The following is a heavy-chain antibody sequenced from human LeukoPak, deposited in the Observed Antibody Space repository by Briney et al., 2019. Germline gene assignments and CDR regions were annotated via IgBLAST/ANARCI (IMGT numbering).Heavy chain of an antibody. CDR2: IIPILGIA. J-gene: IGHJ4*02. V-gene: IGHV1-69*04. Sequence: ASVKVSCKASGYTFTSYGISWVRQAPGQGLEWMGRIIPILGIANYAQKFQGRVTITADKSTSTAYMELSSLRSEDTAVYYCARDKGRYCSGGSCYYFDYWGQGTLVTVSS. D-gene: IGHD2-15*01. CDR3: ARDKGRYCSGGSCYYFDY. CDR1: GYTFTSYG.